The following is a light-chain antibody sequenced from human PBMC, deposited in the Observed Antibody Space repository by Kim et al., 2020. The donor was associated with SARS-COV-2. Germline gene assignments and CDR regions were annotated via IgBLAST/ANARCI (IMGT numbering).Light chain of an antibody. CDR1: SSDVGGYNY. J-gene: IGLJ1*01. CDR3: SSYAGSNNYV. CDR2: EVS. V-gene: IGLV2-8*01. Sequence: SVTISCTGTSSDVGGYNYVSWDQQHPGKAPKLMIYEVSKRPSGVPDRFSGSKSGNTASLTVSGLQAEDEADYYCSSYAGSNNYVFGTGTKVTVL.